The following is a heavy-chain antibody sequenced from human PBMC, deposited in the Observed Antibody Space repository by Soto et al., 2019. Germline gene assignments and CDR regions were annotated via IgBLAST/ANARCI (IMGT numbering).Heavy chain of an antibody. CDR2: ISESGLST. V-gene: IGHV3-23*01. CDR3: AKKQQLESWKDRFDY. D-gene: IGHD1-1*01. CDR1: RFTFSNYA. J-gene: IGHJ4*02. Sequence: PGGSLRLSCAASRFTFSNYAMSWVRQAPGKGLEWVSSISESGLSTSYAVSVKGRFTISRDNSKNTLYLQMASLRAEDTAVYYCAKKQQLESWKDRFDYWGQGTLVTVSS.